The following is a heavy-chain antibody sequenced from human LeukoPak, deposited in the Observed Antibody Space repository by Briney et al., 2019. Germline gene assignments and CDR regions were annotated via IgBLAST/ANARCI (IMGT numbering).Heavy chain of an antibody. Sequence: GGSLRLSCVASGFTFSDYAMSWVRQAPGKGLEWVSGISDSGGSTYYADSVKGRCTISRDNSKNTVSLQMNILRAEDTAVYFCARHDSFIPYWGQGTLVTVTS. CDR2: ISDSGGST. J-gene: IGHJ4*02. D-gene: IGHD3-16*02. CDR3: ARHDSFIPY. CDR1: GFTFSDYA. V-gene: IGHV3-23*01.